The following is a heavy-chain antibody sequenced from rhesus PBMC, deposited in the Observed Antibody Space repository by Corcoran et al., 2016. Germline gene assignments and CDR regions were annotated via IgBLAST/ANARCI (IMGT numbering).Heavy chain of an antibody. D-gene: IGHD1-14*01. CDR2: IYGNSAST. Sequence: QVQLQQWGEGLVKPSETLSLTCAVYGGSISGYYYWSWIRQPPGKGLEWIGYIYGNSASTNYNPSLKNRVTISKDTSKNQFSLKLSSVTAADTAVYYGAKDNDGYDYWGQGVLVTVSS. CDR1: GGSISGYYY. J-gene: IGHJ4*01. CDR3: AKDNDGYDY. V-gene: IGHV4-73*01.